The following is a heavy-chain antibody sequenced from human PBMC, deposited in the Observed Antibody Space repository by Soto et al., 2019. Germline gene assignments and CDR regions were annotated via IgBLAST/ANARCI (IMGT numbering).Heavy chain of an antibody. CDR3: ARTYYYDSIGYYDFDY. J-gene: IGHJ4*02. CDR1: GYTFTSYA. V-gene: IGHV1-3*01. D-gene: IGHD3-22*01. Sequence: GASVKVSCKASGYTFTSYAMHWVRQAPGQRLEWMGWINAGNGNTKYSQKFQGRVTITRDTSTSTAYMELRSLRSDDTAVYYCARTYYYDSIGYYDFDYWGQGTLVTVSS. CDR2: INAGNGNT.